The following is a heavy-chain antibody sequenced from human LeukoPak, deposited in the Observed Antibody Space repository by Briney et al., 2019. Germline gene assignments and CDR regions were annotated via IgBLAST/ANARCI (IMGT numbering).Heavy chain of an antibody. CDR2: IYTNGRT. J-gene: IGHJ5*02. Sequence: SETLSLTCAVSGGSMSNYYWTGFRQPAGKGLEWIGRIYTNGRTRYNPSLKSRVTMSVDTSKNQVSMNLRSVTAADTAVYYCARDEESWGQGALVTVSS. CDR1: GGSMSNYY. CDR3: ARDEES. D-gene: IGHD3-10*01. V-gene: IGHV4-4*07.